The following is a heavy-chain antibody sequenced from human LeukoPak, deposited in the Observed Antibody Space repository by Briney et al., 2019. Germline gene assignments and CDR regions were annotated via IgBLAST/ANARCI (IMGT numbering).Heavy chain of an antibody. D-gene: IGHD6-13*01. V-gene: IGHV4-59*12. J-gene: IGHJ5*02. CDR3: ARGGIAAAGKWFDP. Sequence: SETLSLTCTVSGGSISSYYWSWIRQPPGKALELIGYIYYSGSTNYNPSLKSRVTISVDTSKNQFSLKLSSVTAADTAVYYCARGGIAAAGKWFDPWGQGTLVTVSS. CDR2: IYYSGST. CDR1: GGSISSYY.